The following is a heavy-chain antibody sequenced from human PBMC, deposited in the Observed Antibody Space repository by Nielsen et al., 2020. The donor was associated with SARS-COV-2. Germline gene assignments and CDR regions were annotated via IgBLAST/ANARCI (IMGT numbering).Heavy chain of an antibody. V-gene: IGHV3-21*01. CDR3: ARARNPDYGDFAGFDY. D-gene: IGHD4-17*01. CDR2: ISSSSSYI. J-gene: IGHJ4*02. Sequence: GESLKISCAASGFTFSSYSMNWVRQAPGKGLEWVSSISSSSSYIYYADSVKGRFTISRDNAKNSLYLQMNSLRAEDTAVYYCARARNPDYGDFAGFDYWGQGTLVTVSS. CDR1: GFTFSSYS.